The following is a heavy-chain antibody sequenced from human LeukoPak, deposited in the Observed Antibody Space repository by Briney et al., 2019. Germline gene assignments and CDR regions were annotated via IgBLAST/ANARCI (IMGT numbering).Heavy chain of an antibody. CDR2: ISGSGGST. D-gene: IGHD2-8*01. J-gene: IGHJ4*02. V-gene: IGHV3-23*01. Sequence: PGGSLRLSCAASGFTFSSYAMSWVRQAPGKGLEWVSAISGSGGSTYYADSVKGRFTISRDNSKNTLYLQMNSLRAEDTAVYYCAKSSRLERMIVLMVYAPFDYWGQGTLVTVSS. CDR1: GFTFSSYA. CDR3: AKSSRLERMIVLMVYAPFDY.